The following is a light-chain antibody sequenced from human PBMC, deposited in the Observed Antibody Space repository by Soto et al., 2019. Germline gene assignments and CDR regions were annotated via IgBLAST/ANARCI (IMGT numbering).Light chain of an antibody. CDR2: EVT. CDR1: TSDVGAYNY. Sequence: QSALTQPASVCGSPGQWITISCTGTTSDVGAYNYVTWYQQHPGKAPKLMIYEVTYRPSGVSDRFSGSKSGNTAALTISGLPAEDEAHYFCCSFTSSTTWVFGGGTKVTVL. V-gene: IGLV2-14*03. CDR3: CSFTSSTTWV. J-gene: IGLJ3*02.